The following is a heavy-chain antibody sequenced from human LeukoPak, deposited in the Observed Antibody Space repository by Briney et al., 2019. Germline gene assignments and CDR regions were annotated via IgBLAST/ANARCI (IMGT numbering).Heavy chain of an antibody. D-gene: IGHD6-13*01. V-gene: IGHV4-39*07. J-gene: IGHJ5*02. CDR3: ARDGLSSSWYGWFDP. CDR2: IYYSGST. CDR1: GGSISSSSYY. Sequence: SETLSLTCTVSGGSISSSSYYWGWIRQPPGKGLEWIGSIYYSGSTYYNPSLKSRVTISVDTSKNQFSLKLSSVTAADTAVYYCARDGLSSSWYGWFDPWGQGTLVTVSS.